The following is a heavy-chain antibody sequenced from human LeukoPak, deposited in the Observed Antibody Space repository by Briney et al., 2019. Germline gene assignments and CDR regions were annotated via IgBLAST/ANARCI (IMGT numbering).Heavy chain of an antibody. CDR1: GGSFSGYY. CDR3: ARHNQRYYYGSGSCPLDY. CDR2: INHSGST. Sequence: SETLSLTCAVYGGSFSGYYWSWIRQPPGKGLEWIGEINHSGSTNYNPSLKSRVTISVDTSKNQFSLKLSSVTAADTAVYYCARHNQRYYYGSGSCPLDYWGQGTLVTVSS. V-gene: IGHV4-34*01. D-gene: IGHD3-10*01. J-gene: IGHJ4*02.